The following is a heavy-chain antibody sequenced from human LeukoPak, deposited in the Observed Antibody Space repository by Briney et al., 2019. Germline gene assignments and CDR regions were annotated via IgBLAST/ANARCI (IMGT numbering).Heavy chain of an antibody. Sequence: ASVKVSCTASGYTFTGYYMHWVRQAPGLGLEWMGWINPNSGDTKSAQNVQARVTMTRDTSISTVYLELSSLRSDDTAVFYCARASGGGQTSFDFWGQGTVVTVSS. J-gene: IGHJ3*01. CDR1: GYTFTGYY. V-gene: IGHV1-2*02. CDR3: ARASGGGQTSFDF. D-gene: IGHD3-16*01. CDR2: INPNSGDT.